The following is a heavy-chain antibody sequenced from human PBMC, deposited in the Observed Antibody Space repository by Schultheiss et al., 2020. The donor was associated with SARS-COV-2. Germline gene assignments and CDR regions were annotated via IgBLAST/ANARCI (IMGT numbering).Heavy chain of an antibody. CDR2: ISSSSSYI. CDR3: ARGAVGNNLYFDS. Sequence: GGSLRLSCAASGFTFSSYSMNWVRQAPGKGLEWVSSISSSSSYIYYADSVKGRFTISRDNAKNSLYLQMNSLRAEDTAVYYCARGAVGNNLYFDSWGQGTLVTVSS. CDR1: GFTFSSYS. V-gene: IGHV3-21*01. J-gene: IGHJ4*02. D-gene: IGHD4-23*01.